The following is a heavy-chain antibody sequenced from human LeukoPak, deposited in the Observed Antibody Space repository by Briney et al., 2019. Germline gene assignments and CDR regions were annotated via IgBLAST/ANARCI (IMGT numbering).Heavy chain of an antibody. D-gene: IGHD5-18*01. CDR2: ISYDGSNK. Sequence: PGGSLRLSCAASGFSFSTYGMHWVRQAPGKGLEWVTLISYDGSNKYYADSVKGRFTISRDNSKNTLYLQMNSLRAEDTAVYYCTKDLGYTYGYIRAFDIWGQGTMVTVSS. J-gene: IGHJ3*02. V-gene: IGHV3-30*18. CDR3: TKDLGYTYGYIRAFDI. CDR1: GFSFSTYG.